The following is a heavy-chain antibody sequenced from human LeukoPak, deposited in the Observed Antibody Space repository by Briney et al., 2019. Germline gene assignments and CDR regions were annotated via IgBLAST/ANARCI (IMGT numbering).Heavy chain of an antibody. CDR2: ISAYNGNT. Sequence: ASVKVFCKASGYTFTSYGISWVRQAPGQGLEWMGWISAYNGNTHYAQKLQGRVTMTTDTSTSTAYMELSSLRSEDTAVYYCARGAAIVVVPAAQYTFDYWGQGTLVTVSS. CDR3: ARGAAIVVVPAAQYTFDY. D-gene: IGHD2-2*01. J-gene: IGHJ4*02. V-gene: IGHV1-18*01. CDR1: GYTFTSYG.